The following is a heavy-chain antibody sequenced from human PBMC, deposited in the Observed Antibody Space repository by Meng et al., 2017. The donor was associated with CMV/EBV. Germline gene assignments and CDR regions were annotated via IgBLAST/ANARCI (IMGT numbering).Heavy chain of an antibody. J-gene: IGHJ6*02. V-gene: IGHV3-7*01. Sequence: GESLKISCAASGFTFSSYWMSWVRQAPGKGLEWVANIKQDGSEKYYVDSVKGRFTISRDNAKNSLYLQMNSLRAEDTAVYYCARDGFSRDNTMVRGVIITVVHYYYGMDVWGQGTTVTV. D-gene: IGHD3-10*01. CDR2: IKQDGSEK. CDR3: ARDGFSRDNTMVRGVIITVVHYYYGMDV. CDR1: GFTFSSYW.